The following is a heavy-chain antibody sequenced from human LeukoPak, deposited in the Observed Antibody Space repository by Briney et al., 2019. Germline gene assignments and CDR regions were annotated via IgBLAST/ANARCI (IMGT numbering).Heavy chain of an antibody. CDR2: ITRSGSTI. Sequence: GGSLRLSCAASGFTFSDYYMSWIRQAPGKGLEWVSSITRSGSTIYYADSVKGRFTISRDNAKNSLYLQMNSLRAEDTAVYYCARRSYDSSGYYFTGLGYWGQGTLVTVSS. D-gene: IGHD3-22*01. V-gene: IGHV3-11*04. CDR1: GFTFSDYY. CDR3: ARRSYDSSGYYFTGLGY. J-gene: IGHJ4*02.